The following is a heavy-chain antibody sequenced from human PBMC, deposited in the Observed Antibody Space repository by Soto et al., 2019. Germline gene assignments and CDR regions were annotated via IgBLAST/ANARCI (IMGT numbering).Heavy chain of an antibody. Sequence: QVQLQESGPGLVKSSETLSLICFVSGEALGSGQSTGNGFGRAQGKGRDGIGQTLSTGATNTSASLKSQVTMSVDTSKSQISLTLTSVTAADSATYFCARGRSDSAGSSFGRRMDVWGQGTTVTVSS. D-gene: IGHD3-10*01. J-gene: IGHJ6*02. CDR3: ARGRSDSAGSSFGRRMDV. V-gene: IGHV4-61*01. CDR1: GEALGSGQST. CDR2: TLSTGAT.